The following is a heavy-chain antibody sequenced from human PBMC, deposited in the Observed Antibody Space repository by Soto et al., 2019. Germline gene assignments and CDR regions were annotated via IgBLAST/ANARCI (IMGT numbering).Heavy chain of an antibody. CDR1: GFTFDDFA. CDR2: ISWNGATM. Sequence: EVQLVESGGGLVQPGRSLRLSCAASGFTFDDFAMHWVRQAPGKGLEWVSGISWNGATMGYGDSVSGRFTISRDNTKNALYLQMNSMEPEDTALYYCAKDNGGYYDSSGNFEYWGQGTLVAVSS. J-gene: IGHJ4*02. V-gene: IGHV3-9*01. CDR3: AKDNGGYYDSSGNFEY. D-gene: IGHD3-22*01.